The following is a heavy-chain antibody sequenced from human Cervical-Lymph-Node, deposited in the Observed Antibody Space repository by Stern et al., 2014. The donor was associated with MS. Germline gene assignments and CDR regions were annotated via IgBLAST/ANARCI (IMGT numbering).Heavy chain of an antibody. CDR3: ARTMIAAGTSWFDP. CDR1: GYTFINYG. Sequence: VQLVESGAEVKKPGASVKVSCKTSGYTFINYGINWVRQAPGQGLEWMGWISGYNGNTNYAQKVQGRVTMTTDTSTSTAYMELRSLRSDDTAVYYCARTMIAAGTSWFDPWGQGTLVSVSS. J-gene: IGHJ5*02. V-gene: IGHV1-18*01. D-gene: IGHD6-13*01. CDR2: ISGYNGNT.